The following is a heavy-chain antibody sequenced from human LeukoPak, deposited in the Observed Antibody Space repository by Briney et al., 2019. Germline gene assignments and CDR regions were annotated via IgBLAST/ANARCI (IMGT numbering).Heavy chain of an antibody. D-gene: IGHD2-2*01. J-gene: IGHJ4*02. V-gene: IGHV1-2*02. CDR1: GYTFTGYY. Sequence: ASVKVSCKAPGYTFTGYYMHWVRQAPGQGLEWMGWINPNSGGTNYAQKFQGRVTMTRDTSISTAYMELSRLRSDDTAVYYCARGLVVVPAAAGDYWGQGTLVTVSS. CDR3: ARGLVVVPAAAGDY. CDR2: INPNSGGT.